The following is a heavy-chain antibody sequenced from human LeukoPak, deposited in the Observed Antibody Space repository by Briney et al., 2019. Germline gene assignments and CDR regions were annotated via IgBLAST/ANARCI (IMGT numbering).Heavy chain of an antibody. J-gene: IGHJ3*02. D-gene: IGHD3-16*02. CDR2: ISAYNGNT. CDR3: ARVIEITFGGVIVRGAFDI. V-gene: IGHV1-18*04. Sequence: ASVKVSCKASGYTFTGYYMHWVRQAPGQGLEWMGWISAYNGNTNYAQKLQGRVTMTTDTSTSTAYMELRSLRSDDTAVYYCARVIEITFGGVIVRGAFDIWGQGTMVTVSS. CDR1: GYTFTGYY.